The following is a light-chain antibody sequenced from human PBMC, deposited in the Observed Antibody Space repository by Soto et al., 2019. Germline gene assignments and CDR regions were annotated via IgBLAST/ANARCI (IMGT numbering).Light chain of an antibody. Sequence: DIQMTQSPSSLSASVGDRVTITCQASQAIHSYLNWYQQKPGKAPNLLIFATSTLQSGVPSRFSGSGSGTDFTLTISSLQPEDFATYYCQQRETFGPGTKVDIK. CDR2: ATS. CDR1: QAIHSY. V-gene: IGKV1-39*01. CDR3: QQRET. J-gene: IGKJ3*01.